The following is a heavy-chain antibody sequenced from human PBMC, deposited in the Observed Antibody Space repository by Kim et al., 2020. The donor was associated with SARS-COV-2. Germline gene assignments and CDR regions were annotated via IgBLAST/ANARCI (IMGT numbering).Heavy chain of an antibody. J-gene: IGHJ6*02. CDR3: ARLDTAYYYYGMDV. V-gene: IGHV3-66*04. Sequence: ADSVKGRFTISRDNSKNTLYLQMNSLRAEDTAVYYCARLDTAYYYYGMDVWGQGTTVTVSS. D-gene: IGHD5-18*01.